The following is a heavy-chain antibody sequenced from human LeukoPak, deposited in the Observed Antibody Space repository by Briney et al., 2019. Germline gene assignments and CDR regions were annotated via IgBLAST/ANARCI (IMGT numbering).Heavy chain of an antibody. CDR2: INADGSST. D-gene: IGHD2-2*01. Sequence: GGSLRLSCAASGFTFSTYWMHWVRQAPGKGLVWVSRINADGSSTTYADSVKGRFTISRDTAKNILYLQMNSLRAEDTAVYYCARGHCSTTSCSYHWGQGTLVTVSS. V-gene: IGHV3-74*01. CDR3: ARGHCSTTSCSYH. CDR1: GFTFSTYW. J-gene: IGHJ5*02.